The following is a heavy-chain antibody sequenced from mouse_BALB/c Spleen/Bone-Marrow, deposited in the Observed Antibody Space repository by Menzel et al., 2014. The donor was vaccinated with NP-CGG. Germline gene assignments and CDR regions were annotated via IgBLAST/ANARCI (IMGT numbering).Heavy chain of an antibody. CDR2: ISSGSSTI. Sequence: EVQVVESGGGLVQPGGSRKLPCAASGFTFSSFGMHWVRQAPEKGLEWVAYISSGSSTIFYADTVKGRFTVSRDNPKNTLFLQMTSLRSEDTAMYYCTRGGNWDDFDYWGQGTTLTVSS. CDR3: TRGGNWDDFDY. D-gene: IGHD4-1*01. CDR1: GFTFSSFG. V-gene: IGHV5-17*02. J-gene: IGHJ2*01.